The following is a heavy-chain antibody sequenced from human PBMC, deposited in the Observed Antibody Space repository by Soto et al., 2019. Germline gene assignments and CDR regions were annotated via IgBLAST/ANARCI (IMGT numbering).Heavy chain of an antibody. D-gene: IGHD3-22*01. CDR1: XFTFSNAW. CDR3: TTGLSNGYYNFDY. J-gene: IGHJ4*02. CDR2: IKGEADGGTT. V-gene: IGHV3-15*01. Sequence: GGSLRLSCAASXFTFSNAWMSWVRQAPGKGLEWVGRIKGEADGGTTDYAAPVKGRVTISRDHSKDTLYLQMNSLKTEDTAVYYCTTGLSNGYYNFDYWGQGTPVTVS.